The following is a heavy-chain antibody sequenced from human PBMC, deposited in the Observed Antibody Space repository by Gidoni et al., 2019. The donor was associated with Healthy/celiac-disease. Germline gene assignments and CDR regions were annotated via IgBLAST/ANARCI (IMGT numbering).Heavy chain of an antibody. V-gene: IGHV3-33*01. CDR1: GFTFSSYG. D-gene: IGHD3-22*01. CDR2: VWDDGSNK. CDR3: ARDLDYYDSSGYYGC. Sequence: QVQLVESGGGVVQPGWSLRLSCAASGFTFSSYGMHWVRQAPGKGLEWVAVVWDDGSNKYYADSVKGRFTISRDNSKNTLYLQMNSLRAEDTAVYYCARDLDYYDSSGYYGCWGQGTLGHRLL. J-gene: IGHJ4*02.